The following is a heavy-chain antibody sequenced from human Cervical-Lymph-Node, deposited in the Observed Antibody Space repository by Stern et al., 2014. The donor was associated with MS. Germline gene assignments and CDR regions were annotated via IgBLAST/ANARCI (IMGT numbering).Heavy chain of an antibody. CDR2: VIPPSSTT. CDR3: ARDCGGDCPFDL. CDR1: GVTFGGTA. J-gene: IGHJ5*02. Sequence: QVQLVESGAEVKRPGPSVKVSCKASGVTFGGTAISWVRQAPGQGLEWMGGVIPPSSTTTYAQKFQGRVTITADELTNTAHMELRSLRSDDTAMYYCARDCGGDCPFDLWGQGTLVTVSS. D-gene: IGHD2-21*02. V-gene: IGHV1-69*01.